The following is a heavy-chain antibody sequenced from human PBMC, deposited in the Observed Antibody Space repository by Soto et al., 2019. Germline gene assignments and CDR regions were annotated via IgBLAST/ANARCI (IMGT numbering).Heavy chain of an antibody. V-gene: IGHV3-48*01. CDR1: GFTFNNYN. CDR3: AREQPGPFDY. Sequence: PGGSLRLSCAASGFTFNNYNMNWIRQAPGEGLEWISYITDNSYTIYYADSVKGRFTISRDNAKNSLYLQMSSLRAEDTAVYYCAREQPGPFDYWGQGTLVTVSS. D-gene: IGHD1-1*01. CDR2: ITDNSYTI. J-gene: IGHJ4*02.